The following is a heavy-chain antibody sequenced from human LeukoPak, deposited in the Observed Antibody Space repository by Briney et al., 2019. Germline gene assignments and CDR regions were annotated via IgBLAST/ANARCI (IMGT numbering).Heavy chain of an antibody. D-gene: IGHD5-12*01. CDR2: ISAYNGNT. V-gene: IGHV1-18*01. CDR3: ARTYSYDSYQFDY. J-gene: IGHJ4*02. Sequence: ASVKVSCTASGYTFTSFAISWVRQAPGQGLEWMGWISAYNGNTNYAQKVQGRVTMTTDTSTSTAYMELRSLRSDDTAVYYCARTYSYDSYQFDYWGQGTLVTVSS. CDR1: GYTFTSFA.